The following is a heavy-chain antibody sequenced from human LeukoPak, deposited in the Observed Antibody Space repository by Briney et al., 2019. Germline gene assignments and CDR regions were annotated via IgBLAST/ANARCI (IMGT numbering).Heavy chain of an antibody. CDR1: GGSISRYY. J-gene: IGHJ4*02. CDR3: ARERRYGSGSYYTLYYFDY. D-gene: IGHD3-10*01. Sequence: SDTLSLTCTVSGGSISRYYWSWIRQPPGKGLEWIGYIYYSGSTYYNPSLKSRVTISVDTSKNQFSLKLSSVTAADTAVYYCARERRYGSGSYYTLYYFDYWGQGTLVTVSS. CDR2: IYYSGST. V-gene: IGHV4-59*12.